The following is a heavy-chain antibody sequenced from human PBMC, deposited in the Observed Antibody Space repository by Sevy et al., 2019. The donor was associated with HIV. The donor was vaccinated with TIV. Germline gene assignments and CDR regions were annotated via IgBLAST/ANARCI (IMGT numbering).Heavy chain of an antibody. CDR3: ARHCSSSSCSHDFDI. D-gene: IGHD2-2*01. CDR2: INHSGST. CDR1: GGSFSGYY. Sequence: SETLSLTCAVYGGSFSGYYWSWIRQPPGKGLEWVGEINHSGSTNYNPSLKSRVTISVDTSNNKFSLKLSSVTAADTAVYYCARHCSSSSCSHDFDIWGQGTMVTVSS. J-gene: IGHJ3*02. V-gene: IGHV4-34*01.